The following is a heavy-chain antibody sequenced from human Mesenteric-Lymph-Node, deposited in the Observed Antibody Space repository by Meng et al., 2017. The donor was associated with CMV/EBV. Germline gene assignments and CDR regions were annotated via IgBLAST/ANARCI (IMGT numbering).Heavy chain of an antibody. J-gene: IGHJ4*02. CDR1: GFTFTSYT. D-gene: IGHD3-22*01. V-gene: IGHV3-23*01. CDR3: AKDRATHYYDSSGYLYYFDY. Sequence: GESLKISCAASGFTFTSYTMSWVRQAPGKGPEWVSAISGSAARTSYADSVRGRFTVSRDNSKETLYLQMSSLRPEDTAVYYCAKDRATHYYDSSGYLYYFDYWGQGTLVTVSS. CDR2: ISGSAART.